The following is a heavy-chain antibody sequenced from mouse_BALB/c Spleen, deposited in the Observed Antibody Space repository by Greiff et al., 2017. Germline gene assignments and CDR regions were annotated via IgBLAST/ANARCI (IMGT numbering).Heavy chain of an antibody. Sequence: QVQLQQSGPELVKPGASVKMSCKASGYTFTDYVISWVKHRPGQGLEWIGEIYPGSGSTYYNEKFKGKATLTADKSSNTAYMQLSSLTSEDSAVYFCASGDGYPFAYWGQGTLVTVSA. D-gene: IGHD2-3*01. J-gene: IGHJ3*01. CDR2: IYPGSGST. CDR3: ASGDGYPFAY. CDR1: GYTFTDYV. V-gene: IGHV1-77*01.